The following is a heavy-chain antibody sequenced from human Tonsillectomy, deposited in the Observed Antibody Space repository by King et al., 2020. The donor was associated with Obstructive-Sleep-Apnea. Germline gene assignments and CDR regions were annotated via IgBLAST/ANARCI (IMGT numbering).Heavy chain of an antibody. CDR2: IYPGDSDT. D-gene: IGHD3-10*01. J-gene: IGHJ4*02. V-gene: IGHV5-51*01. CDR3: ASVRSRYYYGSGSPFGY. Sequence: VQLVQSGAEVKKPGESLKISCKGSGYIFTSYWIGWVRQMPGKGLEWMGIIYPGDSDTRYSPSFQGQVTISADKSISTAYLQWSSLKASDTAMYYCASVRSRYYYGSGSPFGYWGQGTLVTVSS. CDR1: GYIFTSYW.